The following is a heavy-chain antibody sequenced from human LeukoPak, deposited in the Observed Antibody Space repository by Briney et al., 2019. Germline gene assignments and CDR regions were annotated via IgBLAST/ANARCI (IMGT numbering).Heavy chain of an antibody. CDR1: GFTFSSYA. J-gene: IGHJ5*02. CDR3: AKSVTYYYGSGSYWFDP. V-gene: IGHV3-23*01. Sequence: PGGSLRLSCAASGFTFSSYAMSWVCQAPGKGLEWVSAISGSGGSTYYADSVRGRFTISRDNSKNTLYLQMNSLRAEDTAVYYCAKSVTYYYGSGSYWFDPWGQGTLVTVSS. D-gene: IGHD3-10*01. CDR2: ISGSGGST.